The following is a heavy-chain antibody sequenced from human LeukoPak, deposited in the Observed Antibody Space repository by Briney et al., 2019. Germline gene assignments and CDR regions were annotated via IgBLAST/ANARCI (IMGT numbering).Heavy chain of an antibody. V-gene: IGHV4-31*03. CDR3: ARYCGGDCSAWFDP. CDR2: IYYSGST. J-gene: IGHJ5*02. Sequence: SQTLSLTCTVSGVSISSGGYYWSWIRQHPGKGLEWIGHIYYSGSTHYNPFLKSRVIISVDTSKNQFSLKLSSVTAADTAVYYCARYCGGDCSAWFDPWGQGTLVTVSS. D-gene: IGHD2-21*02. CDR1: GVSISSGGYY.